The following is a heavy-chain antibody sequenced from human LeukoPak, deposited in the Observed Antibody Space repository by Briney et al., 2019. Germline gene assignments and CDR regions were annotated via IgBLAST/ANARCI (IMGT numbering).Heavy chain of an antibody. CDR3: ARFKVGSNTTQKNAFDI. J-gene: IGHJ3*02. CDR1: GFTFRNYA. D-gene: IGHD1-26*01. V-gene: IGHV3-30*01. Sequence: GGSLRLSCAASGFTFRNYAMHWVRQAPGKGLEWVAVISFDATKEYFGKSVKGRFTISRDNSKSTLFLQMHSLRIEDTALYFCARFKVGSNTTQKNAFDIWGRGTAVTVSS. CDR2: ISFDATKE.